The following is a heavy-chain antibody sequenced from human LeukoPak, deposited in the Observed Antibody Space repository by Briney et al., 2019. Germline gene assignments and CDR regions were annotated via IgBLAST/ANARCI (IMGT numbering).Heavy chain of an antibody. CDR2: INHSGST. Sequence: SETLSLTCAVYGGSFSDYYWSWVRQSPGKGLEWIGEINHSGSTYYNPSLKSRVTISLDMSKNQFSLKLSSVTAADTAVYYCARAYGDLWYFDLWGRGTLVTVSS. D-gene: IGHD4-17*01. CDR3: ARAYGDLWYFDL. CDR1: GGSFSDYY. J-gene: IGHJ2*01. V-gene: IGHV4-34*01.